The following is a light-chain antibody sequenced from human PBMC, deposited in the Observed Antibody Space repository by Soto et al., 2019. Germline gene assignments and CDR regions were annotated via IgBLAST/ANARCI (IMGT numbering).Light chain of an antibody. V-gene: IGKV3-20*01. CDR1: QSVSSNY. J-gene: IGKJ1*01. CDR2: GAS. CDR3: QQYGSLSWT. Sequence: DIVLTQSPGTLSLSPGERATLSCRASQSVSSNYLAWYQQKPGQAPRLLIHGASTRATGVPDRFSGSGSGTGFTLTISRLEPEDFAVYHCQQYGSLSWTFGQGTKVDIK.